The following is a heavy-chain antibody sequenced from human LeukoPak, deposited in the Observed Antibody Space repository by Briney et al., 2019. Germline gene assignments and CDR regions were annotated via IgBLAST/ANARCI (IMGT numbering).Heavy chain of an antibody. CDR3: ARDHRQALGGYGGRSGY. CDR1: GYTFTSYD. J-gene: IGHJ4*02. D-gene: IGHD4-23*01. CDR2: MNPNSGNT. Sequence: ASVKVSCKASGYTFTSYDINWVRQATGQGLEWMGWMNPNSGNTGYAQKFQGRVTMTRNTSISTAYMELSSLRSEDTAVYYCARDHRQALGGYGGRSGYWGQGTLVTVSS. V-gene: IGHV1-8*01.